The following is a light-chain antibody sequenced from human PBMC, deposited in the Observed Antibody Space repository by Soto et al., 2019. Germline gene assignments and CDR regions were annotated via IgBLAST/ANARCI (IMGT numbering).Light chain of an antibody. Sequence: DIQMTQSPSSLSASVGDRVTITCRASQSISGYLNWYQQRPGKAPNLLIYAASTLQSGVPSRFSGSGSGTAFSLTISSLQPEDSATYYCQQSHSTPYTFGQGTKLRIK. V-gene: IGKV1-39*01. CDR3: QQSHSTPYT. CDR2: AAS. CDR1: QSISGY. J-gene: IGKJ2*01.